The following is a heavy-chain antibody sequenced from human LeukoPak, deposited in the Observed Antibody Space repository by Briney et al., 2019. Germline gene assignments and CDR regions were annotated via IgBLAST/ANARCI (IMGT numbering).Heavy chain of an antibody. D-gene: IGHD3-10*01. J-gene: IGHJ5*02. V-gene: IGHV4-59*12. CDR2: IYYSGST. CDR1: GGSISSYY. CDR3: ARDATYYYGSGSTSWFDP. Sequence: PSETLSLTCTVSGGSISSYYWSWIRQPPGKGLEWIGYIYYSGSTNYNPSLKSRVTMSVDTSKNQFSLKLSSVTAADTAVYYCARDATYYYGSGSTSWFDPWGQGTLVTVSS.